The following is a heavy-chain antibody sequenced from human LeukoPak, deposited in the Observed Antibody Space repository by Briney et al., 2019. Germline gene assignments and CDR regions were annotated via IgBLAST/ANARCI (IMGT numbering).Heavy chain of an antibody. CDR1: GFTFSSYS. Sequence: PGGSLRLSCAASGFTFSSYSMNWVRQAPGKGLEWVSYISSSSSMIYYADSVKGRFTISRDNAKNSLYLQMNSLRAEDTAVYYCARDMGDSAYYFDYWGQGTLVTVSS. J-gene: IGHJ4*02. CDR2: ISSSSSMI. D-gene: IGHD3-10*01. CDR3: ARDMGDSAYYFDY. V-gene: IGHV3-48*01.